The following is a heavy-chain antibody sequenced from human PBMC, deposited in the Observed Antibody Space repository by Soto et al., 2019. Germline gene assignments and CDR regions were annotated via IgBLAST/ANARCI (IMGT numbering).Heavy chain of an antibody. V-gene: IGHV4-30-4*02. J-gene: IGHJ4*02. CDR1: GDSVGTVGFH. CDR3: ARSPVGLDTISYFDY. CDR2: IYNGGRT. D-gene: IGHD3-16*01. Sequence: SDPRSPTFTVPGDSVGTVGFHGAWLRRPPGKCLALIGYIYNGGRTYHRLSLESRMHISLDATKNHYSLILTSVTAADTAVYFCARSPVGLDTISYFDYWGQGKLVTVSS.